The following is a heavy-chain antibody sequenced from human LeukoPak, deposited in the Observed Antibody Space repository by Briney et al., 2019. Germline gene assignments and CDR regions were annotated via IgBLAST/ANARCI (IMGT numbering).Heavy chain of an antibody. CDR1: GGTFSSYA. J-gene: IGHJ4*02. CDR3: ARDNCKESRGSTSCYRRGLVAY. D-gene: IGHD2-2*01. Sequence: ASVKVSCKASGGTFSSYAISWVRQAPGQGLEWMGRIIPILGIANYAQKFQGRVTITADKSTSTAYMELSSLRAEDTAVYYCARDNCKESRGSTSCYRRGLVAYWGQGTLVTVSS. CDR2: IIPILGIA. V-gene: IGHV1-69*04.